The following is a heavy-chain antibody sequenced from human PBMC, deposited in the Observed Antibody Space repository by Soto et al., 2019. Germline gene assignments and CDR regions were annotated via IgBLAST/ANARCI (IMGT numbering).Heavy chain of an antibody. CDR2: VSYDGSNK. J-gene: IGHJ6*01. CDR3: ERDPNQEAAEYYYHFGMDV. D-gene: IGHD6-13*01. CDR1: GFTFTSNP. Sequence: PGGSLRLSCAASGFTFTSNPMHWVRQAPGKGLEWVAVVSYDGSNKYYADSVKGRFTISRDNSKNTLSLQMNSLRAEDTAVYYCERDPNQEAAEYYYHFGMDVWGQGTTVTV. V-gene: IGHV3-30-3*01.